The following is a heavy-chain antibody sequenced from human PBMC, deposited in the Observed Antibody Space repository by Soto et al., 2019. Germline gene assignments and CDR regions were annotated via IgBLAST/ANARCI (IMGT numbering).Heavy chain of an antibody. V-gene: IGHV3-23*01. J-gene: IGHJ5*02. D-gene: IGHD3-3*01. CDR3: AHPYYEAAALNWFDP. CDR1: GFIFSSYA. Sequence: LRLSCAASGFIFSSYAMSWGRQAPGKGLEWVSAISGSGGSTYYADSVKGRFTISRDNSKNTLYLQMNSLRAEDMAVYYCAHPYYEAAALNWFDPWGQGTLVTVSS. CDR2: ISGSGGST.